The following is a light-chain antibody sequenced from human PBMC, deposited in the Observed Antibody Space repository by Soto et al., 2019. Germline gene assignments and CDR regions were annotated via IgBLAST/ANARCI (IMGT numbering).Light chain of an antibody. CDR3: QQYNVGWT. CDR1: QIISTW. V-gene: IGKV1-5*01. CDR2: DAS. Sequence: DIQMTQSPSTLSASVGDKVTITCRSTQIISTWLAWYQQKPGKAPKLLIYDASSLESGVPSRFSGSGSGTEFTLTISSMKPDDFATYYCQQYNVGWTFGQGTKVDIK. J-gene: IGKJ1*01.